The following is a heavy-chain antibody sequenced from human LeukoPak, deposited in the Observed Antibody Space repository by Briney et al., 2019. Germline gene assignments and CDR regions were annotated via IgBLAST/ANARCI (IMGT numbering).Heavy chain of an antibody. D-gene: IGHD3-22*01. Sequence: GGSLRLSCATSGFTFRNYAMGWVRQAPGKGLEWVSVISAADGDNTYYADSVKGRFSISRDNSNYTLHLQMNSLRAEDTAVFYCAKFKGHYYYDSSGYCDNWGQGTLVTVSS. CDR3: AKFKGHYYYDSSGYCDN. CDR1: GFTFRNYA. J-gene: IGHJ4*02. V-gene: IGHV3-23*01. CDR2: ISAADGDNT.